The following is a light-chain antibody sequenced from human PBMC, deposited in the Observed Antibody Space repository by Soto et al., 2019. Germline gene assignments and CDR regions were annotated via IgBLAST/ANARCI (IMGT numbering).Light chain of an antibody. CDR2: AAS. CDR1: QGIRDD. CDR3: LQDYDYPYT. Sequence: AIQMTQSPSSLSASVGDRVTITCRASQGIRDDLGWYQHKPGRAPKLLIYAASNLQSGVPSRFSGSGSGTDFXLIIXXXXXXDFATYYCLQDYDYPYTFGQGTKLEXK. J-gene: IGKJ2*01. V-gene: IGKV1-6*01.